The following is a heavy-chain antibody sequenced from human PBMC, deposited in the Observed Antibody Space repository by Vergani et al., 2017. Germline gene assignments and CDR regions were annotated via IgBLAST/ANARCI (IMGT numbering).Heavy chain of an antibody. D-gene: IGHD3-22*01. CDR1: GFTFSSYS. CDR3: ARDLFYYDSSGYYSGFFDY. CDR2: ISSSISYI. V-gene: IGHV3-21*01. Sequence: EVQLVESGGGLVKPGGSLRLSCAASGFTFSSYSMNWVRQAPGKGLEWVSSISSSISYIYYADSVKGRFTISRDNAKNSLYLQRNSLRAEDPAVYYCARDLFYYDSSGYYSGFFDYWGQGTLVTVSS. J-gene: IGHJ4*02.